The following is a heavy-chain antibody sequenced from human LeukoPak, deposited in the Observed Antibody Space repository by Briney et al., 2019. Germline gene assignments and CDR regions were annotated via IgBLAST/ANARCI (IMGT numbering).Heavy chain of an antibody. CDR2: ISGSGGST. Sequence: GGSLRLSCAASGFTFTSYAMTWVRQAPGKGLEWVSAISGSGGSTNYADSVKGRFTISRDNSKNTLYLQMNSLRAEDTAVYYCAKKPGVAVADPPYFDYWGQGTLVTVSS. CDR1: GFTFTSYA. CDR3: AKKPGVAVADPPYFDY. D-gene: IGHD6-19*01. J-gene: IGHJ4*02. V-gene: IGHV3-23*01.